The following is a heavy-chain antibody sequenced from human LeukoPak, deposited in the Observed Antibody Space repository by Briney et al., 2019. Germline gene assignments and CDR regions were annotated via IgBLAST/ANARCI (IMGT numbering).Heavy chain of an antibody. J-gene: IGHJ4*02. Sequence: PSETLSLTCAVYGGSFSGYYWSWFRQPPGKGLEWIGEINHSGSTNYNPSLKSRVTISVDTSKNQFSLKLSSVTAADTAVYYCARVASTYSSGWYSGRPVYYFDYWGQGTLVTVSS. D-gene: IGHD6-19*01. CDR1: GGSFSGYY. V-gene: IGHV4-34*01. CDR2: INHSGST. CDR3: ARVASTYSSGWYSGRPVYYFDY.